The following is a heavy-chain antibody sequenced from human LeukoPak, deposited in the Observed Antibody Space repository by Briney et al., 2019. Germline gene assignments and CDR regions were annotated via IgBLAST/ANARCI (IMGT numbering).Heavy chain of an antibody. CDR1: SGSISSSSYY. D-gene: IGHD1-7*01. CDR2: IYYSGST. V-gene: IGHV4-39*07. Sequence: TLSLTCTVSSGSISSSSYYWGWIRQPPGKGLEWIGSIYYSGSTYYNPSLKSRVTISVDTSKNQFSLKLSSVTAADTAVYYCARDSAELYYMDVWGKGTAVTVSS. J-gene: IGHJ6*03. CDR3: ARDSAELYYMDV.